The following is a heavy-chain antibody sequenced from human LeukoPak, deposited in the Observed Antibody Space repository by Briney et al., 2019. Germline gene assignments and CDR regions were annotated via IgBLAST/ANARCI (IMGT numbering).Heavy chain of an antibody. J-gene: IGHJ4*02. CDR1: GYTLTELS. D-gene: IGHD1-26*01. CDR3: ATMGYSGSNYVDY. Sequence: ASVKVSCKVSGYTLTELSMHWVRQAPGKGLEWMGGFDPEDGETIYAQKFQGRVTMTTDTSTSTAYMELRSLRSDDTAVYYCATMGYSGSNYVDYWGQGTLVTVSS. CDR2: FDPEDGET. V-gene: IGHV1-24*01.